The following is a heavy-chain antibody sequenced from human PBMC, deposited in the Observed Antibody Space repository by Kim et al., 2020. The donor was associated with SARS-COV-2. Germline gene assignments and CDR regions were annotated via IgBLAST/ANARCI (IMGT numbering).Heavy chain of an antibody. CDR3: AKGGDSSSWYSFDY. Sequence: GGSLRLSCAASGFTFSSYGMHWVRQAPGKGLEWVAVIWYDGSNKYYADSVKGRFTISRDNSKNTLYLQMNSLRAEDTAVYYCAKGGDSSSWYSFDYWGQGTLVTVSS. V-gene: IGHV3-33*06. D-gene: IGHD6-13*01. J-gene: IGHJ4*02. CDR1: GFTFSSYG. CDR2: IWYDGSNK.